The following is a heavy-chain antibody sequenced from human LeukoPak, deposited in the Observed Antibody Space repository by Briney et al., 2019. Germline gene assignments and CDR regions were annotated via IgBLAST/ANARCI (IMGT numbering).Heavy chain of an antibody. CDR1: GYSFTSYW. CDR3: ARQAYDSSGYYPVGYLDY. V-gene: IGHV5-51*01. D-gene: IGHD3-22*01. Sequence: GESLKISCKGSGYSFTSYWIGWVRQMPGKGLEWMGIIYPGDSDTRYSPSFQGQVTISADKSISTAYLQWSSLKASDTAMYYCARQAYDSSGYYPVGYLDYWGQGTLVTVSS. CDR2: IYPGDSDT. J-gene: IGHJ4*02.